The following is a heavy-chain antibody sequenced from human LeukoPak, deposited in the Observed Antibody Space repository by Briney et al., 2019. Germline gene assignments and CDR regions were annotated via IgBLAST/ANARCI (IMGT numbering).Heavy chain of an antibody. CDR1: GGTFSSYA. V-gene: IGHV1-69*13. Sequence: ASVKVSCKASGGTFSSYAISWVRQAPGQGLEWMGGIIPIFGTANYAQKFQGRVTITADESTSTAYMELSSLRSEDTAVYYCARVPDGDYLLDYWGQGTLVTVSS. D-gene: IGHD4-17*01. CDR2: IIPIFGTA. J-gene: IGHJ4*02. CDR3: ARVPDGDYLLDY.